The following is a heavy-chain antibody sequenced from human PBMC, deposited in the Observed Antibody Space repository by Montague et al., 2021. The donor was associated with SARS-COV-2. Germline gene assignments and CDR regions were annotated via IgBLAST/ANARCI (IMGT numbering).Heavy chain of an antibody. CDR2: INHSGST. CDR3: ARDSRTDFDWLFPDSGSYYYYMDV. Sequence: SETLSLTCAVYGGSFSGYYWSWIRQPRGKGLEWIGEINHSGSTNXNPSLKSRVTISVDTSKNQFSLKLSSVTAADTAVYYCARDSRTDFDWLFPDSGSYYYYMDVWSKGTTVTVSS. V-gene: IGHV4-34*01. CDR1: GGSFSGYY. D-gene: IGHD3-9*01. J-gene: IGHJ6*03.